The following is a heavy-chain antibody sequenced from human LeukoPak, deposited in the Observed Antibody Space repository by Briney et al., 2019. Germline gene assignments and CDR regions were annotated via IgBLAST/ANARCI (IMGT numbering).Heavy chain of an antibody. J-gene: IGHJ4*02. CDR1: GFTFSSHG. D-gene: IGHD4-23*01. V-gene: IGHV3-23*01. Sequence: GGSLRLSCAASGFTFSSHGMNWVRQAPGKGLEWVSAISGSGGSTYYADSVKGRFTISRDNSKNTLYLQMNSLRAEDTAVYYCAKDAGGNRDYWGQGTLVTVSS. CDR3: AKDAGGNRDY. CDR2: ISGSGGST.